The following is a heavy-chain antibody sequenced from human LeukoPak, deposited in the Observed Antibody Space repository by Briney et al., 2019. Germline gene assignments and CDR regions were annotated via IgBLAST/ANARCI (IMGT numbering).Heavy chain of an antibody. D-gene: IGHD3-9*01. CDR1: GGSISSYY. J-gene: IGHJ4*02. CDR2: INYSGST. CDR3: ARDLFYDILTGYYNDGFDY. Sequence: SETLSLTCTVSGGSISSYYWGWIRQPPGKGLEWIGSINYSGSTYYNPSLKSRVTISVDTSKDQFSLKVTSVTAADTAVYFCARDLFYDILTGYYNDGFDYWGQGTLVTVSS. V-gene: IGHV4-39*07.